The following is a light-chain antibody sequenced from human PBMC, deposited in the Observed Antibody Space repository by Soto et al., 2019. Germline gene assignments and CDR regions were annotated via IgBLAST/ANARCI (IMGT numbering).Light chain of an antibody. CDR1: QNINNY. J-gene: IGKJ5*01. Sequence: DIHMTHSPSSLSASVGDRVTITCQASQNINNYLNWYQQKPGRAPKLLIYDASNLEAGVPSRFRGSGSGTDFTFTISRLQPEDIATYYCQQYENLPTCGQGTRLEIK. CDR3: QQYENLPT. CDR2: DAS. V-gene: IGKV1-33*01.